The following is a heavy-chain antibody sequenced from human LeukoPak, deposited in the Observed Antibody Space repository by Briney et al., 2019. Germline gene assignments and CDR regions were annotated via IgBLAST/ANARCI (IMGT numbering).Heavy chain of an antibody. CDR3: ARAIMGTENLDY. J-gene: IGHJ4*02. Sequence: GGSLRLSCAASGFTFSSYGMHWVRQAPGMGPEWVAVVSHDGSTKYYTDSVRGRFTISRDNSKNTFFLQLNGLRTGDTAVYYCARAIMGTENLDYWGQGTLVTVSS. CDR1: GFTFSSYG. CDR2: VSHDGSTK. D-gene: IGHD5-18*01. V-gene: IGHV3-30*03.